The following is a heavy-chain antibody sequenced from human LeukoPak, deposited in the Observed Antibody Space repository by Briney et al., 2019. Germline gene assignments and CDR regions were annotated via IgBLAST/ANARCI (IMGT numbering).Heavy chain of an antibody. V-gene: IGHV3-30*04. CDR2: ISYDGSTK. CDR1: GFTFSSYA. CDR3: AGHLVAWHYFDY. D-gene: IGHD2-2*01. Sequence: PGGSLRLSSAASGFTFSSYAIHWVRQAPGKGLEWVAVISYDGSTKYNADSVKGRFTISRDNSKNTLYLQMNSLRPEDTAVYYCAGHLVAWHYFDYWGQGTLVTVSS. J-gene: IGHJ4*02.